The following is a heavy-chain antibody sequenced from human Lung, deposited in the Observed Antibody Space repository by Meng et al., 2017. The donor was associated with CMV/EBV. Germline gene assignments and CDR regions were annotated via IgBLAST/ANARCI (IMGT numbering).Heavy chain of an antibody. D-gene: IGHD6-6*01. Sequence: LSLTCAASGFTFSSYAMSWVRQAPGKGLEWVSAISGSGGSTYYADSVKGRFTISRDNSKNTLYLQMNSLRAEDTAVYYCARQLGLFDYWGQGTLVTVPQ. CDR1: GFTFSSYA. CDR2: ISGSGGST. J-gene: IGHJ4*02. V-gene: IGHV3-23*01. CDR3: ARQLGLFDY.